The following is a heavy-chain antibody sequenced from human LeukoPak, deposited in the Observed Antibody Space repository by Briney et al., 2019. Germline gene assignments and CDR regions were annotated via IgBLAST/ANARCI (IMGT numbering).Heavy chain of an antibody. J-gene: IGHJ3*01. CDR2: MWFDGSIE. CDR3: ARDYGGNSFAFDF. Sequence: GKSLRLSCAASGFTFSSYDMHWVRQAPGKGLEWVALMWFDGSIEYYADSVRGRFTISRDNSTKTLYLQMNSLRAEDTAVYYCARDYGGNSFAFDFWGQGTMVTVSS. V-gene: IGHV3-33*01. CDR1: GFTFSSYD. D-gene: IGHD4-23*01.